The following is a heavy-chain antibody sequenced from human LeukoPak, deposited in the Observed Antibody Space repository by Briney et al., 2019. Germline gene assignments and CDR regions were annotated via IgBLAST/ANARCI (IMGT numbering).Heavy chain of an antibody. J-gene: IGHJ4*02. CDR2: ISAYNGNT. D-gene: IGHD1-26*01. CDR3: ARVGVVGATWDYFDY. CDR1: GYTFTSYG. Sequence: GASVKVSCKASGYTFTSYGISWVRQAPGQGLEWMGWISAYNGNTNYPQKLQGRVTMTTDTSTSTAYMELRSLRSDDTAVYYCARVGVVGATWDYFDYWGQGTLVTVSS. V-gene: IGHV1-18*01.